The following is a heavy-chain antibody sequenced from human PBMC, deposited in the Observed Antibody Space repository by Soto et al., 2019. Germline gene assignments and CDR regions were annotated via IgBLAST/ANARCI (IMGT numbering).Heavy chain of an antibody. J-gene: IGHJ6*02. CDR2: IIPIFGTA. CDR1: GGTFSSCA. V-gene: IGHV1-69*13. Sequence: SVKVSCKXSGGTFSSCAISWVRQVPGQGLEWMGGIIPIFGTANYAQKFQGRVTITADESTSTAYMELSSLRSEDTAVYYCARDVGPRAAYYGMDVWCPGTTVTVSS. CDR3: ARDVGPRAAYYGMDV. D-gene: IGHD3-10*01.